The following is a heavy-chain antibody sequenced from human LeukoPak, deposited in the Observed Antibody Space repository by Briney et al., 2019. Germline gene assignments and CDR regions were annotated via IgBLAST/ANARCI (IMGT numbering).Heavy chain of an antibody. CDR2: ISSSSSTI. CDR3: ARDLAVDIVVVVAALDY. CDR1: GFTFSSYS. J-gene: IGHJ4*02. D-gene: IGHD2-15*01. Sequence: GGSLRLSCAASGFTFSSYSMNWVRQAPGKGLEWVSYISSSSSTIYYADSVKGRFTISRDNAKNSLYLQMNSLRAEDTAVYYCARDLAVDIVVVVAALDYWGQGTLVTVSS. V-gene: IGHV3-48*04.